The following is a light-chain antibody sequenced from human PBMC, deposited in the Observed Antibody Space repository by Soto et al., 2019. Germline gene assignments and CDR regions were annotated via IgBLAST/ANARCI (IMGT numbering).Light chain of an antibody. CDR3: QQYNNWPGT. J-gene: IGKJ5*01. CDR2: GAS. CDR1: QSVSSN. V-gene: IGKV3-15*01. Sequence: EIVMTQSPATLSVSPGERATLSCRASQSVSSNLAWYQQKPGQAPSLLIYGASTRATGTPARFSGSGSGTEFTLTISSLQSEDFAVYYCQQYNNWPGTFGQGTRLEIK.